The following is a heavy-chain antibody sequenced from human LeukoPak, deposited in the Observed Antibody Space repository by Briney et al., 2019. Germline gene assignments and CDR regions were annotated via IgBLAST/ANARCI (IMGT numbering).Heavy chain of an antibody. V-gene: IGHV3-64*01. CDR2: ISRNGGST. CDR3: ARVAVAASGIYYYYYMDV. D-gene: IGHD6-19*01. J-gene: IGHJ6*03. Sequence: GGSLSLSCPASGFTFSSYAMHWVRQPPGKGLEYVSAISRNGGSTYYANSVKGRFTISRDNSKNTLYLQMGSLRAEDMAVYYCARVAVAASGIYYYYYMDVWGKGTTVTVSS. CDR1: GFTFSSYA.